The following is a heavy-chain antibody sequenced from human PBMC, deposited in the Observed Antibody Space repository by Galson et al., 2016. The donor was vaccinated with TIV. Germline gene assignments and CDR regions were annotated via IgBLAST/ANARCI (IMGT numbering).Heavy chain of an antibody. V-gene: IGHV2-5*01. Sequence: PALVKPTQTLTVTCTFSGFSLSDNGEGVVWVRQPPGKALEWLALIYWNNDKHYNPSLRTRLTITKETSKNQEVLTMSDVHPVDTGTYYCSHRRQDDWNYRTPLAMDVWGQGTAVTVSS. CDR1: GFSLSDNGEG. CDR2: IYWNNDK. CDR3: SHRRQDDWNYRTPLAMDV. J-gene: IGHJ6*02. D-gene: IGHD1-7*01.